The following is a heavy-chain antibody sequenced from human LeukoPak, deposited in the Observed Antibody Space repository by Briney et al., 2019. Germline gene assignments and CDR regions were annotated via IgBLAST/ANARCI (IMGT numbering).Heavy chain of an antibody. CDR2: IYPGDSDT. D-gene: IGHD3-22*01. J-gene: IGHJ4*02. Sequence: GESLKISCQGSGYNFINYWIGWVRQTPGKGLEWMGIIYPGDSDTRYSPSFQGQVTISADKSISTAYLQWSSLKASDTAMYYCARFYYHDSSGYFDYWGQGILVTVSS. CDR3: ARFYYHDSSGYFDY. V-gene: IGHV5-51*01. CDR1: GYNFINYW.